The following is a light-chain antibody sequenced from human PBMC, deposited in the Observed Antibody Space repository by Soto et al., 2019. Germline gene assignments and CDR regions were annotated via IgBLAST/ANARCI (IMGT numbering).Light chain of an antibody. J-gene: IGKJ4*01. CDR2: GAA. CDR3: QMYNNWVGT. V-gene: IGKV3-15*01. Sequence: EIVMTQSPAILSVSPGERATHSCRANQNISSDLAWYQQKPGQAPRLLIYGAATRATGIPARFSGSGSGTDFTLTINSLQSEDFAVYYCQMYNNWVGTFGGGTKVYIK. CDR1: QNISSD.